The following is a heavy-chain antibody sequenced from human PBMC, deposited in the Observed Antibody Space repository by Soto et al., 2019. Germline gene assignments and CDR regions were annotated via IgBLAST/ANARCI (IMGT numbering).Heavy chain of an antibody. D-gene: IGHD3-10*01. CDR1: GGTFSSYT. V-gene: IGHV1-8*02. CDR2: IIPNIGIT. Sequence: APVKVSCKASGGTFSSYTISWVRQNTGQGLEWMGRIIPNIGITSYAQKFQGRVTMTRNNSISTAYMELSSLRSEDTAVYYCARGAVRAHNAFDIWGQGTMVTVSS. J-gene: IGHJ3*02. CDR3: ARGAVRAHNAFDI.